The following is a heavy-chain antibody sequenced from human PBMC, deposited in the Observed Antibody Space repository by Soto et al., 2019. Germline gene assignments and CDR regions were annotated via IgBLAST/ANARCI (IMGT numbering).Heavy chain of an antibody. V-gene: IGHV1-69*13. CDR3: ARDGGRHSGGIDY. D-gene: IGHD1-26*01. CDR2: IIPIFGTA. CDR1: GGTFSSYS. Sequence: SVKVSCKASGGTFSSYSINWVRQAPGQGLEWMGEIIPIFGTANYAQKFQGRVTITADESTSTAYVELSSLRSEDTAVYYCARDGGRHSGGIDYWGQGTLVTVSS. J-gene: IGHJ4*02.